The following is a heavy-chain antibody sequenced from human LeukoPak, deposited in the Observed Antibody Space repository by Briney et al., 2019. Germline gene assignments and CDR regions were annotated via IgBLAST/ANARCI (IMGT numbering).Heavy chain of an antibody. CDR1: GYTFTGYY. CDR3: ARPSGYSGYLDAFDI. D-gene: IGHD5-12*01. J-gene: IGHJ3*02. V-gene: IGHV1-2*04. Sequence: ASVKVSCKASGYTFTGYYMHWVRQAPGQGLEWMGWINPNSGGTNYAQKFQGWVTMTRDTSISTAYMELSRLRSDDTAVYYCARPSGYSGYLDAFDIWGQGTMVTVSS. CDR2: INPNSGGT.